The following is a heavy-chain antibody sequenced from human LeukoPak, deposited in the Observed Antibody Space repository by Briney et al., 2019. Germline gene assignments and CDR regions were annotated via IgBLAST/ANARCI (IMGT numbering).Heavy chain of an antibody. CDR3: ATGPTRIWFGPLFDH. V-gene: IGHV1-2*02. CDR2: LNPDTGGT. J-gene: IGHJ4*02. CDR1: GYSFTSYW. D-gene: IGHD3-10*01. Sequence: GESLKISCKGSGYSFTSYWIGWVRQAPGQGLEWMGWLNPDTGGTNLAQKFQGRVTMTRDTSVTTAYMEVSGLRSDDTAVYYCATGPTRIWFGPLFDHWGQGTLVTVSS.